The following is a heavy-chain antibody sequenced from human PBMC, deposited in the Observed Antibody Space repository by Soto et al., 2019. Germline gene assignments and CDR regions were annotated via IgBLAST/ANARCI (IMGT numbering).Heavy chain of an antibody. V-gene: IGHV1-3*01. D-gene: IGHD2-15*01. J-gene: IGHJ6*02. CDR1: GYTFTSYA. CDR3: AREVHCSGGSCYRPRLLGYGMDV. CDR2: INAGNGNT. Sequence: ASVKVSCKASGYTFTSYAMHWVRQAPGQRLEWMGWINAGNGNTKYSQKFQGRVTITRDTSASTAYMELSSLRSEDTAVYYCAREVHCSGGSCYRPRLLGYGMDVWGQGTTVT.